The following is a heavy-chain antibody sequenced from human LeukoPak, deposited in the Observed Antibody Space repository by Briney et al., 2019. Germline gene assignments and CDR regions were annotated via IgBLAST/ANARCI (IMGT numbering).Heavy chain of an antibody. D-gene: IGHD3-10*01. CDR1: GFTFSNYG. J-gene: IGHJ4*02. V-gene: IGHV3-23*01. CDR3: AKNPAGYGSGSYLDY. CDR2: ISGSGGST. Sequence: SGGSLRLSCAASGFTFSNYGMTWVRQAPGKGLEWVSGISGSGGSTYYADSVKGRFTISRDNSKNTLYLQMNSLRAEDTAVYYCAKNPAGYGSGSYLDYWGQGTLVTVSS.